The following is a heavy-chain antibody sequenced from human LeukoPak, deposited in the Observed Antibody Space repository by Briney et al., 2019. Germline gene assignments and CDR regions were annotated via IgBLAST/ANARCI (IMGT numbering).Heavy chain of an antibody. CDR2: VSGSGGNT. V-gene: IGHV3-23*01. CDR3: AKEGKTRTWNYFQAKPVY. Sequence: PGGSLRLSCVASDFTVSSNYMSWVRQTPGKGLEWVSGVSGSGGNTYYADSVKGRFTISRDNSKNTLFLQMNSLRTEDTAVYYCAKEGKTRTWNYFQAKPVYWGQGTLVTVSS. D-gene: IGHD1-7*01. J-gene: IGHJ4*02. CDR1: DFTVSSNY.